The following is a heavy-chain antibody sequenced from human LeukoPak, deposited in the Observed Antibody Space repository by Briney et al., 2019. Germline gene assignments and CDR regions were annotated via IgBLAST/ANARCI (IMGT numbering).Heavy chain of an antibody. D-gene: IGHD5/OR15-5a*01. V-gene: IGHV1-69*13. CDR1: GGTFSSYA. CDR3: ATLNGMSFDY. J-gene: IGHJ4*02. CDR2: IIPIFGTA. Sequence: EASVKVSCKASGGTFSSYAISWVRQAPGQGLEWMGGIIPIFGTANYAQKFQGRVTITADESTSTAYMELSSLRSEDAAVYYCATLNGMSFDYWGQGTLVTVSS.